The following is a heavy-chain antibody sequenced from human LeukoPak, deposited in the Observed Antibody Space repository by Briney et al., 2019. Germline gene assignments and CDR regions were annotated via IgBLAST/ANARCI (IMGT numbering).Heavy chain of an antibody. J-gene: IGHJ3*02. D-gene: IGHD2-2*01. CDR2: IYHSGST. CDR1: GYSISSGCY. CDR3: ARDDIVVVPAATGPNDAFDI. V-gene: IGHV4-38-2*02. Sequence: SETLSLTCTVSGYSISSGCYWGWIRQPPGKGLEWIGSIYHSGSTYYNPSLKSRVTISVDTSKNQFSLRLSSVTAADTAVYYCARDDIVVVPAATGPNDAFDIWGQGTMVTVSS.